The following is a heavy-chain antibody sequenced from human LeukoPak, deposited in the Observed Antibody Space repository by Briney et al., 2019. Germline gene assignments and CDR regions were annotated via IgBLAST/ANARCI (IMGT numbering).Heavy chain of an antibody. CDR1: GASVSSASY. J-gene: IGHJ5*02. Sequence: PSETLSLTCTVSGASVSSASYWSWIRQPPGKGVEWIAHIYNGVNTNYNPSLKSRVTISVDTSKNLFSLRLNSVTAADTAVYYCARSRAFNSGAFDPWGQGSLVTVSS. CDR3: ARSRAFNSGAFDP. V-gene: IGHV4-61*01. CDR2: IYNGVNT. D-gene: IGHD1-26*01.